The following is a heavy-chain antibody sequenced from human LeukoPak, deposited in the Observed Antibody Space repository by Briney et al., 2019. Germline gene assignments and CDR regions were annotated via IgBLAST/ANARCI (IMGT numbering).Heavy chain of an antibody. D-gene: IGHD3-10*01. CDR1: GGSISSGSYS. CDR3: ARGPSITMVRGGQWYYYMDV. CDR2: IYTSGST. Sequence: SQTLSLTCTVSGGSISSGSYSWSWIRQPAGKGLEWIGRIYTSGSTNYNPSLKSRVTISVDTSKNQFSLKLSSVTAADTAVYYCARGPSITMVRGGQWYYYMDVWGKGTTVTISS. V-gene: IGHV4-61*02. J-gene: IGHJ6*03.